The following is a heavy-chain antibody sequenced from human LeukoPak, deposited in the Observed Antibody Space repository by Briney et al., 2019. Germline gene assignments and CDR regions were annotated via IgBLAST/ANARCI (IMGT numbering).Heavy chain of an antibody. J-gene: IGHJ6*02. CDR3: AREDTAMAGSYYYGMDV. V-gene: IGHV4-39*07. D-gene: IGHD5-18*01. CDR2: IYYSGST. Sequence: PSETLSLTCTVSGGSISSSSYYWGWIRQPPGKGLEWIGSIYYSGSTYYNPSLKSRVTISVDTSKNQFSLKLSSVTAADTAVYYCAREDTAMAGSYYYGMDVWGQGTTVTVSS. CDR1: GGSISSSSYY.